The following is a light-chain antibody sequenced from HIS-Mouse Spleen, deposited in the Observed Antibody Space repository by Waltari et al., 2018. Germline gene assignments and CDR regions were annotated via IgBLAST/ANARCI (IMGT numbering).Light chain of an antibody. J-gene: IGLJ2*01. CDR2: EDS. V-gene: IGLV3-10*01. CDR3: YSTDSSGNHRV. Sequence: SYVLTQQPPVSVSPGQTARNTCPGDALPKKYAYWYQQKSGPAPVLVIYEDSKRPSGIPERFSGSSSGTMATLTISGAQVEDEADYYCYSTDSSGNHRVFGGGTKLTVL. CDR1: ALPKKY.